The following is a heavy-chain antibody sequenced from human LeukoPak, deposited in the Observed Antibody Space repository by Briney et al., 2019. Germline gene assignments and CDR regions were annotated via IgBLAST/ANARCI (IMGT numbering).Heavy chain of an antibody. D-gene: IGHD2-2*01. CDR2: ISGSGGST. Sequence: GGSLRLSCAVSGFTFSSYAMSWVRQAPGKGLEWVSAISGSGGSTYYADSVKGRFTISRDNSKDTLYLQMNSLRAEDTAVYYCAKSWDQLPYYFDYWGQGTLVTVSS. CDR1: GFTFSSYA. CDR3: AKSWDQLPYYFDY. J-gene: IGHJ4*02. V-gene: IGHV3-23*01.